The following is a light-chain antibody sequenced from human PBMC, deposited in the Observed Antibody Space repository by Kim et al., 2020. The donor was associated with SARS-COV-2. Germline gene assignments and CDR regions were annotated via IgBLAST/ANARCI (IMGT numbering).Light chain of an antibody. Sequence: DIQMTQSPSSLSASVGDRVTITCRASQGINNYLAWFQQKPGKAPKSLIYGAFSLQSGVPSKFSGSASGTDFTLTISSLQPEDSATYFSQQNNGYPITFGDGARL. J-gene: IGKJ5*01. CDR2: GAF. CDR3: QQNNGYPIT. CDR1: QGINNY. V-gene: IGKV1-16*02.